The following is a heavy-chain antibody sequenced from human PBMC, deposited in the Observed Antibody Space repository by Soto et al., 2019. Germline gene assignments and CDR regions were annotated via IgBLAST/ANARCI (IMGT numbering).Heavy chain of an antibody. Sequence: HGESLKISCKGSGYSFTDYWTGWVRQVPGEGLEWLAMIYPGDSDTRYSPSFQGQVTISADRSITTAYLQWGSLKASDTAMYYCAAYTASSGRHFGYWGQGTLVTVSS. J-gene: IGHJ4*02. CDR2: IYPGDSDT. CDR1: GYSFTDYW. D-gene: IGHD3-16*01. V-gene: IGHV5-51*01. CDR3: AAYTASSGRHFGY.